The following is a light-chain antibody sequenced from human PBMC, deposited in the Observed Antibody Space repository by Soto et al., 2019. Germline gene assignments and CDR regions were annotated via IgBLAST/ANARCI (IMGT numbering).Light chain of an antibody. J-gene: IGKJ2*01. V-gene: IGKV3-20*01. Sequence: EIVLTQSPGTLSLSPGEAATLSCRASQSVSSNNLAWYQQKPGRAPRLLIFGASSRASDAPQRFSGSGSGTDFTLTISRLEPEDFAVYYCQQFGTSPPYTFGQGTKVDIK. CDR1: QSVSSNN. CDR2: GAS. CDR3: QQFGTSPPYT.